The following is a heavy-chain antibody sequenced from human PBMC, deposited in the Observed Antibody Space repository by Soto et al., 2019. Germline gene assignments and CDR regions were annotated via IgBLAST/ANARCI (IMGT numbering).Heavy chain of an antibody. D-gene: IGHD2-21*02. CDR3: ARDPCGGDCYDYYYYGMDV. J-gene: IGHJ6*02. V-gene: IGHV1-18*01. CDR2: ISAYNGNT. Sequence: VKVSCKASGYTFTSYGISWVRQAPGQGLEWMGWISAYNGNTNYAQKLQGRVTMTTDTSTSTAYMELRSLRSDDTAVYYCARDPCGGDCYDYYYYGMDVWGQGTTVTVSS. CDR1: GYTFTSYG.